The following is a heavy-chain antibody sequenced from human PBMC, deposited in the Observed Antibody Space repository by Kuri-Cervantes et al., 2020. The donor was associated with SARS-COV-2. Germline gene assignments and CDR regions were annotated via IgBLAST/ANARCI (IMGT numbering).Heavy chain of an antibody. Sequence: GESLKISCAASGFTFSSYWMHWVRQAPGKGLVWASRINSDGSSTSYADSVKGRFTISRDNAKNMLFLQMNSQRAEDTAVYYCVRDGDHWNFDYWGQGTLVTVSS. V-gene: IGHV3-74*01. CDR1: GFTFSSYW. J-gene: IGHJ4*02. CDR2: INSDGSST. CDR3: VRDGDHWNFDY. D-gene: IGHD1-1*01.